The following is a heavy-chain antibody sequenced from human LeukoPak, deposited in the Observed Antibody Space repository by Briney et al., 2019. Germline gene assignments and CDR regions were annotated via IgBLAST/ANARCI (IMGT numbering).Heavy chain of an antibody. Sequence: GGSLRLSCAASGFTFSSYWMSWVRQAPGKGLEWVANIKQGGSDKYYVDSVKGRFTISRDNAENSLFLQMNSLRAEDTAVYYCARGQGLLQRYYFDYWGQGTLVTVSS. D-gene: IGHD2-15*01. CDR2: IKQGGSDK. V-gene: IGHV3-7*01. CDR1: GFTFSSYW. CDR3: ARGQGLLQRYYFDY. J-gene: IGHJ4*02.